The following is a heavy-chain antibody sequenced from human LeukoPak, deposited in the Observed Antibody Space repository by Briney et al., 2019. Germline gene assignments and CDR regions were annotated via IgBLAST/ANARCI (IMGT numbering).Heavy chain of an antibody. CDR2: IYPGDSDT. CDR1: GYSFTSYW. D-gene: IGHD2-2*01. Sequence: GESLEISCKGSGYSFTSYWIGWVRQMPGKGLEWMGIIYPGDSDTKYSPSFQGQVTISADESISTAYLQWSSLKASDSAIYYCARYCSSTSCLSNHGMDVWGQGTTVTVSS. J-gene: IGHJ6*02. V-gene: IGHV5-51*01. CDR3: ARYCSSTSCLSNHGMDV.